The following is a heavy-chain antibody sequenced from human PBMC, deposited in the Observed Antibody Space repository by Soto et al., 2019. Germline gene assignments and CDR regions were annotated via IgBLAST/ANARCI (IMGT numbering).Heavy chain of an antibody. CDR3: ARHVLRYFGSHFADY. D-gene: IGHD3-9*01. J-gene: IGHJ4*02. V-gene: IGHV4-39*01. CDR1: GGSISSTTYY. CDR2: INYSGNT. Sequence: SETLSLTCTVSGGSISSTTYYWGWIRQPPGKGLEWIGSINYSGNTYSNPSLKSRVTVSADRSENQFSLKLSSVTAADTAVYYCARHVLRYFGSHFADYWGQGTLVTVSS.